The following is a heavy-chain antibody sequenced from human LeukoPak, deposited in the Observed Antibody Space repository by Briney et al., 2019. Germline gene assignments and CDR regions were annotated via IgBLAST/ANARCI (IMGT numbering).Heavy chain of an antibody. D-gene: IGHD3/OR15-3a*01. CDR3: ARQTGSGLFILP. CDR1: GGSFSGYY. Sequence: SETLSLTCAVYGGSFSGYYWTWIRQPPGKGLEWIGEIHHSGSTDYNPSLKSRVTISIDTSKNQISLRLTSVTATDTAVYYCARQTGSGLFILPGGQGTLVTVSS. CDR2: IHHSGST. J-gene: IGHJ4*02. V-gene: IGHV4-34*01.